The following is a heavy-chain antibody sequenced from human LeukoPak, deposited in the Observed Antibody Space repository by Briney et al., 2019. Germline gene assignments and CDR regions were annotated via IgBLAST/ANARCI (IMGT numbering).Heavy chain of an antibody. CDR1: GFTFSSYW. V-gene: IGHV3-7*01. D-gene: IGHD3-22*01. CDR3: ARDLYYYDSSGYYDY. Sequence: PGGSLRLSCAASGFTFSSYWMSWVRQAPGKGLEWVANIKQDGSEKYYVDSVKGRFTISRDNAKNSLYLQMNGLRAEDTAVYYCARDLYYYDSSGYYDYWGQGTLVTVSS. J-gene: IGHJ4*02. CDR2: IKQDGSEK.